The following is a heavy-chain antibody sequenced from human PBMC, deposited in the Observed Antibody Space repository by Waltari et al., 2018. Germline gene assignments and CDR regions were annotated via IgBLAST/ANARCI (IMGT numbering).Heavy chain of an antibody. CDR1: GYSISSGYY. J-gene: IGHJ4*02. D-gene: IGHD4-17*01. Sequence: QVQLQESGPGLVKPSETLSLTCAVSGYSISSGYYWGWIRQPPGKGLEWIGSNYHSGSTYYNPSLKSRVTISVDTSKNQFSLKLSSVTAADTAVYYCARLRDYDPDYWGQGTLVTVSS. CDR2: NYHSGST. V-gene: IGHV4-38-2*01. CDR3: ARLRDYDPDY.